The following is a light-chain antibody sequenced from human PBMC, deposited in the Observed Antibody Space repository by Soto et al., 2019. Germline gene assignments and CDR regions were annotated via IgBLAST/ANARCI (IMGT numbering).Light chain of an antibody. V-gene: IGLV1-51*01. CDR1: SXNIGGNS. J-gene: IGLJ1*01. CDR3: GSWDSSVSAYA. CDR2: DDN. Sequence: QSVLTQPPSVSAAPGQKVTISCSGSSXNIGGNSVSWYQQLPVTAPKLLIYDDNQRPSGIPDRFSGSKSGTSATLGITGFQTGDEADYYCGSWDSSVSAYAFGTGTKVTGL.